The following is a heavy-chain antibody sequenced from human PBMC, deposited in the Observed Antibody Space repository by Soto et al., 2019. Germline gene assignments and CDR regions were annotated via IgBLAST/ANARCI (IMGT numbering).Heavy chain of an antibody. J-gene: IGHJ4*02. CDR3: AKTPNFGIGSPAFHY. D-gene: IGHD3-3*01. CDR2: IYYSGST. V-gene: IGHV4-31*03. CDR1: GVSISSGGYY. Sequence: TSETLSLTCTVSGVSISSGGYYWSWIRQHPGKGLEWTGYIYYSGSTYYNPSLKSRVTISVDTSKNQFSLKLSSVTAADTAVYYCAKTPNFGIGSPAFHYWGREP.